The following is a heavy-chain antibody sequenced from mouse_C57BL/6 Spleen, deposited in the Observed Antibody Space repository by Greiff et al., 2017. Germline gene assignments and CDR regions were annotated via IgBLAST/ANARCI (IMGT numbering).Heavy chain of an antibody. CDR3: AREASWFAY. D-gene: IGHD3-2*02. CDR2: IDTSDSYT. Sequence: VQLQQPGAELVKPGASVKLSCKASGYTFTSYWMQWVKQRPGQGLEWIGEIDTSDSYTNYNHKFEGKATLTVDTTSSTTYMQLSSRTSEDSAFYYCAREASWFAYWGQGTLVTVSA. V-gene: IGHV1-50*01. CDR1: GYTFTSYW. J-gene: IGHJ3*01.